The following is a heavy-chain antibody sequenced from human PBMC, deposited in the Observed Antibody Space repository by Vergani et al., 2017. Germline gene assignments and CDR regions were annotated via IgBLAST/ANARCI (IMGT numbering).Heavy chain of an antibody. D-gene: IGHD2-2*02. J-gene: IGHJ5*02. CDR3: SSGDIVVVPAAIRGVVWFDP. CDR1: GGSFSGYY. Sequence: QVQLQQWRAGLLKPSETLSLTCAVYGGSFSGYYWSWIRQPPGKGLDWIGEINHSGSTNYNPSLKSRVTISVYTSKKQFSLKLSSVTAEETAVYYCSSGDIVVVPAAIRGVVWFDPWGQGTLVTVSS. V-gene: IGHV4-34*01. CDR2: INHSGST.